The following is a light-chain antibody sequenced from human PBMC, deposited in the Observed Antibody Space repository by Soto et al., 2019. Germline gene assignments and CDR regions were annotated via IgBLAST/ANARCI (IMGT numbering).Light chain of an antibody. CDR3: HQYNSNLWT. Sequence: DIQMTQSASTLSASVGDRVTITWRASQSVSTWLAWYQQKPGKAPKVVISGAYNLESGVPSRFSGSGAGTEFNLTISSLQTEDFATYYCHQYNSNLWTFGQGTKVDIK. J-gene: IGKJ1*01. V-gene: IGKV1-5*01. CDR1: QSVSTW. CDR2: GAY.